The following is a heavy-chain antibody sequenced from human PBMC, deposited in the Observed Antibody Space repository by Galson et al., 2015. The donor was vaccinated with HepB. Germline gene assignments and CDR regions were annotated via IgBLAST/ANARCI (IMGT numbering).Heavy chain of an antibody. CDR3: TRLGDLSGCSSK. V-gene: IGHV3-73*01. CDR2: IGSKAHNYAT. J-gene: IGHJ4*02. CDR1: GFTFSGSA. D-gene: IGHD2-2*01. Sequence: SLRLSCAASGFTFSGSAMHWVRQASGKGLEWVGRIGSKAHNYATAYVASVKGRFTISRDDSKSTAYLQMNSLKTEDTAVYYCTRLGDLSGCSSKWGQGTLVTVSS.